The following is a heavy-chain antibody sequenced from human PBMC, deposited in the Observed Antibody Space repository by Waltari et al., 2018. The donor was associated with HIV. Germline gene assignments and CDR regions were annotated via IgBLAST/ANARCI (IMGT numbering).Heavy chain of an antibody. J-gene: IGHJ4*02. Sequence: QVVLQQWGAGQLKPSETLSLTCAVYGASLKGYYWTWIRQTPGKGLEYIGEIDQARKTKYPPSHRSRARISLDMSKKQFSRKVESLTAADSAAYYCARRGGADVWGQGTQVTVSS. CDR3: ARRGGADV. V-gene: IGHV4-34*02. D-gene: IGHD3-10*01. CDR1: GASLKGYY. CDR2: IDQARKT.